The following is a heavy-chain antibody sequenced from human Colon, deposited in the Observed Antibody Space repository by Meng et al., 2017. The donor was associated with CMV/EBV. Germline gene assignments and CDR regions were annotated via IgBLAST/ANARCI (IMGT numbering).Heavy chain of an antibody. CDR1: GFIFNDYT. CDR3: ARGSPYSTFWSGQGGFDH. V-gene: IGHV3-43D*03. D-gene: IGHD3-3*01. CDR2: IRGDGERI. J-gene: IGHJ4*02. Sequence: GESLKISRAAPGFIFNDYTMHWVRQAPGQGLEWVALIRGDGERIFYGESVQGRFTISRDNEKSVVYLQMNSLRPEDTALYYCARGSPYSTFWSGQGGFDHWGQGTAVTVSS.